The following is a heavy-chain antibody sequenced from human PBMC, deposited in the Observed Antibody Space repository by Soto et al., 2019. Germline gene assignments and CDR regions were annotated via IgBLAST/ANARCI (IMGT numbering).Heavy chain of an antibody. J-gene: IGHJ4*02. CDR1: GGSISSSSYY. CDR2: IYYSGST. Sequence: QLQLQESGPGLVKPSETLSLSCTVSGGSISSSSYYWGWIRQPPGKGLEWIGSIYYSGSTYYNPSLKSRVTISVATSKNQFSLKLSSGTAADTAVYYCARRRSWSYERATDYWGQGTLVTVSS. V-gene: IGHV4-39*01. CDR3: ARRRSWSYERATDY. D-gene: IGHD1-26*01.